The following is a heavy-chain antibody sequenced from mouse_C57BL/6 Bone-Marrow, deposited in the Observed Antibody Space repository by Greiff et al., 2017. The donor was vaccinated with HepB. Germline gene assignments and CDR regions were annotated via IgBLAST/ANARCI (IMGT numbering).Heavy chain of an antibody. J-gene: IGHJ2*01. CDR3: ARSGRLGYFDY. CDR2: INPNNGGT. CDR1: GYTFTDYY. V-gene: IGHV1-26*01. Sequence: VQLQQSGPELVKPGASVKISCKASGYTFTDYYMNWVKQSHGKSLEWIGDINPNNGGTSYTQKFTGKATLTVDKSSSTAYMELRSLTSEDSAVYYCARSGRLGYFDYWGQGTTLTVSS. D-gene: IGHD2-4*01.